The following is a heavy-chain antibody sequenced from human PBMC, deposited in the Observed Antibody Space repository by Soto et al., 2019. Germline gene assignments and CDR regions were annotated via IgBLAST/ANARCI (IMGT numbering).Heavy chain of an antibody. Sequence: SETLSLTCTVSGASITGSFFWSWIRQPAGKGLEWIGRFSLSGTTNYNPSLRSRVTMSADVSKNQFSLRLTSVTAADTALYYCARGMTPPGAPAWYYFDSWGQGALVTVSS. V-gene: IGHV4-4*07. CDR3: ARGMTPPGAPAWYYFDS. CDR2: FSLSGTT. D-gene: IGHD2-8*02. CDR1: GASITGSFF. J-gene: IGHJ4*02.